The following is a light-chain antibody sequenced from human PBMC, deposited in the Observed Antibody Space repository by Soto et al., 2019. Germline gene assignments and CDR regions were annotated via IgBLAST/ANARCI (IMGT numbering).Light chain of an antibody. V-gene: IGLV2-14*01. Sequence: QSALTQPASVCGSPGQSITISCTGTSSDVGGYNYVSWYQQHPGKAPKLMIYDVSNRPSGVSNRFSGSKSGNTASLTISGLQAEDEADYYCSSYTSSSTRVFGGGTKLTVL. CDR3: SSYTSSSTRV. J-gene: IGLJ2*01. CDR1: SSDVGGYNY. CDR2: DVS.